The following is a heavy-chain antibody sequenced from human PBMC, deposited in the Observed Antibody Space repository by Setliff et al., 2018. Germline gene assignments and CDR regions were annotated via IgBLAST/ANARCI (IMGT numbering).Heavy chain of an antibody. J-gene: IGHJ3*02. Sequence: GASVKVSCKTSGFRFTSFGFSWVRQAPGQGPEWMGRVNPKNGGILYSQKFEGRVSMTGDRTISTVYMDLRSLTFDDTAVYYCARPRSNYNRGAFSIWGQGTMVTVSS. CDR3: ARPRSNYNRGAFSI. CDR1: GFRFTSFG. D-gene: IGHD3-10*01. V-gene: IGHV1-2*06. CDR2: VNPKNGGI.